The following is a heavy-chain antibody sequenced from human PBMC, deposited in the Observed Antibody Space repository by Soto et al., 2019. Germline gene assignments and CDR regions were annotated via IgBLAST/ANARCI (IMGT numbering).Heavy chain of an antibody. D-gene: IGHD6-19*01. CDR1: GDSVSSNTAA. V-gene: IGHV6-1*01. J-gene: IGHJ4*02. CDR3: ARGVAGSGFDL. CDR2: TYYRSNWRH. Sequence: SQTLSITCAISGDSVSSNTAAWNLIMSSPSRGLEWLGRTYYRSNWRHDYAVSVKSRITINPDTSKNHFSLQLNSVTPDDTAVYYCARGVAGSGFDLWGQGTLVTVSS.